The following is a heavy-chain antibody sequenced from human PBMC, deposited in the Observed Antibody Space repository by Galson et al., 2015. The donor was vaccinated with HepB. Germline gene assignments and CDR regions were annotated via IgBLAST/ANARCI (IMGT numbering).Heavy chain of an antibody. CDR3: ARMRIAAAGTMGQIGDY. Sequence: ETLSLTCTVSGGSISSSSYYWGWIRQPPGKGLEWIGSIYYSGSTYYNPSLKSRVTISVDTSKNQFSLKLSSVTAADTAVYYCARMRIAAAGTMGQIGDYWGQGTLVTVSS. J-gene: IGHJ4*02. V-gene: IGHV4-39*01. D-gene: IGHD6-13*01. CDR1: GGSISSSSYY. CDR2: IYYSGST.